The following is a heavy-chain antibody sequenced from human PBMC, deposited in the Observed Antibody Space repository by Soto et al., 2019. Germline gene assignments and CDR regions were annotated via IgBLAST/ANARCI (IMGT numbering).Heavy chain of an antibody. D-gene: IGHD3-3*01. CDR2: ISSNGGST. Sequence: GGSLRLSCSASGFTFSSYAMHWVRQAPGKGLEYVSAISSNGGSTYYADSVKGRFTISRDNSKNTLYLQMSSLRAEDTAVYYCVTEGSYYDFWTGYLCAEYVQHWGQCTVVTVSS. CDR1: GFTFSSYA. CDR3: VTEGSYYDFWTGYLCAEYVQH. V-gene: IGHV3-64D*06. J-gene: IGHJ1*01.